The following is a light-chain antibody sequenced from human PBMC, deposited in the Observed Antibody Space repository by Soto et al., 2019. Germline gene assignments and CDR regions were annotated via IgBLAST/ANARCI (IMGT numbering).Light chain of an antibody. Sequence: DIQMTQSPSSLSASVGDSVTITCRASQSISSYLNWYQQKPGKAPKLLIYAASSLQSGVPSRFSGSGSGTDFILTISSLQPEDFATYYCQQSYSTPITFGQGTRLEIK. CDR1: QSISSY. J-gene: IGKJ5*01. CDR2: AAS. V-gene: IGKV1-39*01. CDR3: QQSYSTPIT.